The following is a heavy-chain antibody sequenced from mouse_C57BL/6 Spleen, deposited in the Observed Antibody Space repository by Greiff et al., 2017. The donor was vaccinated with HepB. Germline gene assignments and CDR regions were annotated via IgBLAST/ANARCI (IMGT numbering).Heavy chain of an antibody. CDR2: INPNNGGT. CDR1: GYTFTDYY. D-gene: IGHD1-1*01. CDR3: ARGYGSPYAMDY. Sequence: VQLQQSGPELVKPGASVKISCKASGYTFTDYYMNRVKQSHGKSLEWIGDINPNNGGTSYNQKFKGKATLTVDKSSSTAYMELRSLTSEDSAVYYCARGYGSPYAMDYWGQGTSVTVSS. V-gene: IGHV1-26*01. J-gene: IGHJ4*01.